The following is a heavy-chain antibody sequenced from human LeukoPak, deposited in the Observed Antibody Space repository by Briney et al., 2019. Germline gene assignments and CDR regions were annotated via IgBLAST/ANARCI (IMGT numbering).Heavy chain of an antibody. CDR2: IYYSGST. CDR1: GGSISSSSYY. J-gene: IGHJ3*02. D-gene: IGHD2-15*01. V-gene: IGHV4-39*07. Sequence: PSETLSLTCTVSGGSISSSSYYWGWIRQPPGKGLEWIGSIYYSGSTYYNPSLKSRVTISVDTSKNQFSLKLSSVTAADTAVYYCARVGLGYCSGGSCPDAFDIWGQGTMVTVSS. CDR3: ARVGLGYCSGGSCPDAFDI.